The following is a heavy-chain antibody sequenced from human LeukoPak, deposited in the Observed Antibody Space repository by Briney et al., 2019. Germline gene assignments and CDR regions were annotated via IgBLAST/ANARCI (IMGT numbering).Heavy chain of an antibody. CDR3: AKFGRSISPVN. J-gene: IGHJ4*02. D-gene: IGHD3-16*01. Sequence: PGGSLKLSCAASGFTFSSYWMSWVRLAPGKGLEWVGNIRPDGSEKQYVDSVKGRFTISRDNAQNSLFLQMNSLRAEDTAVYYCAKFGRSISPVNWGQGTLVTVSS. CDR1: GFTFSSYW. V-gene: IGHV3-7*01. CDR2: IRPDGSEK.